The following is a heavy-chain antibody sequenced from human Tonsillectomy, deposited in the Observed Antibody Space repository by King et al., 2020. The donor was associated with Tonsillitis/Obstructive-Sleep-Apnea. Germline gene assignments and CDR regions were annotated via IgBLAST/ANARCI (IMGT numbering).Heavy chain of an antibody. J-gene: IGHJ6*02. Sequence: VQLVESGGGLVQPGGSLRLSCAASGFTFSDHYMDWVRQAPGKGLEWVGRTRNKANSYITEYAASVKGRFTISRDDSKNSLYLQMNSLKTEDTAVYYCARAWYYDSSGYYYALDYYYYGMDVWGQGTTVTVSS. CDR3: ARAWYYDSSGYYYALDYYYYGMDV. V-gene: IGHV3-72*01. CDR2: TRNKANSYIT. D-gene: IGHD3-22*01. CDR1: GFTFSDHY.